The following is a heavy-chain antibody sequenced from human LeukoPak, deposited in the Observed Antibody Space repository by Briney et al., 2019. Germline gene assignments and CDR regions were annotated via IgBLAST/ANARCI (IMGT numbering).Heavy chain of an antibody. CDR1: GFTFSSYS. J-gene: IGHJ4*02. CDR3: ARGIPWGSSRTY. Sequence: GGSLRLSCAASGFTFSSYSMNWVRQAPGKGLEWVSSISSSSSYIYYADSVKGRFTISRDNAKNSLYLQMNSLRAEDTAVYYCARGIPWGSSRTYWGQGTLVTVSS. CDR2: ISSSSSYI. V-gene: IGHV3-21*01. D-gene: IGHD6-6*01.